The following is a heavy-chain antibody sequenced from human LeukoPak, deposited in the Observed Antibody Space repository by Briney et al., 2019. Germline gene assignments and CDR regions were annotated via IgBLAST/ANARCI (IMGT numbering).Heavy chain of an antibody. CDR1: GGSFSGYY. J-gene: IGHJ5*02. CDR2: INHSGST. V-gene: IGHV4-34*01. Sequence: SETLSLTCAVYGGSFSGYYWSWIRQPPGKGLEWIGEINHSGSTNYNPSLKSRVTISVDTSKNQFSLKLSSVTAADTAVYYCARARGYSNYVRWFDPWGQGTLVTVSS. CDR3: ARARGYSNYVRWFDP. D-gene: IGHD4-11*01.